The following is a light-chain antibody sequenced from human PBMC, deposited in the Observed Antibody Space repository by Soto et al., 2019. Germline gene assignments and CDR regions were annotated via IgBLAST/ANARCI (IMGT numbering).Light chain of an antibody. Sequence: DFPMTQSPSSLSASVGDRVTITCRASQGISNYLAWYQQKPGKAPKLLIYAASTLQPGVPSRFSGSGSGTDFSLTISSLQPEDVATYYCQRYNRAPWTFGQGTKVEIK. CDR1: QGISNY. CDR3: QRYNRAPWT. CDR2: AAS. J-gene: IGKJ1*01. V-gene: IGKV1-27*01.